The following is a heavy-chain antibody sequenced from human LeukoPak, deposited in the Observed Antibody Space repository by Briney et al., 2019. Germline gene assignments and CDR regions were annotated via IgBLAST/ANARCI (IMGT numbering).Heavy chain of an antibody. CDR3: ARVRAARHTEVDY. CDR2: IYYSGST. D-gene: IGHD6-6*01. J-gene: IGHJ4*02. CDR1: GGSISSGDYY. V-gene: IGHV4-30-4*08. Sequence: SETLSLTCTVSGGSISSGDYYWSWIRQPPGKGLEWIGYIYYSGSTYYNPSLKSRVTISVDTSKNQFSPKLSSVTAADTAVYYCARVRAARHTEVDYWGQGTLVTVSS.